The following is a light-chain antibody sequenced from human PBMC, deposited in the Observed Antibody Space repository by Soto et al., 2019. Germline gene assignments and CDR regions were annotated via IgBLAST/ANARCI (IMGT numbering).Light chain of an antibody. J-gene: IGKJ1*01. Sequence: IVLTQSPGTVSLSPGERATLSCRASETIGRAYFAWYQHRPGRTPRLVLSGTSNRAAGIPDRFGGSGSGTDFTLTISRLEPEDFAVYHCQQYGSLSWTFGQGTKVEIK. CDR1: ETIGRAY. V-gene: IGKV3-20*01. CDR2: GTS. CDR3: QQYGSLSWT.